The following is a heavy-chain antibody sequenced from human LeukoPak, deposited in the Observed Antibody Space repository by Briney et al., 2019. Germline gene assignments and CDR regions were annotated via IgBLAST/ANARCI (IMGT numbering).Heavy chain of an antibody. J-gene: IGHJ4*02. CDR3: ARVAKRNYYFDY. Sequence: GGSLRLSCAASGFRFSSYAISWVRQAPGKGLEWVSAISGSGGSTYYADSVKGRFTISRDNSKNTLYLQMNSLRAEDTAVYYCARVAKRNYYFDYWGQGTLVTVSS. CDR2: ISGSGGST. CDR1: GFRFSSYA. V-gene: IGHV3-23*01.